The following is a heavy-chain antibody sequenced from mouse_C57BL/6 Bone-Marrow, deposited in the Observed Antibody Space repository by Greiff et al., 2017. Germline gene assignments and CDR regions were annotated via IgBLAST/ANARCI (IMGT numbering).Heavy chain of an antibody. CDR3: VRLSDYDDAMDY. CDR1: GFSFNTYA. V-gene: IGHV10-1*01. Sequence: EVQGVESGGGLVQPKGSLKLSCAASGFSFNTYAMNWVRQAPGTGLEWVARIRSKSNNYATYYADSVKDRFTISRDDSESMLYLQMNNLETEDTAMYYCVRLSDYDDAMDYWGQGTSVTVSS. J-gene: IGHJ4*01. D-gene: IGHD2-4*01. CDR2: IRSKSNNYAT.